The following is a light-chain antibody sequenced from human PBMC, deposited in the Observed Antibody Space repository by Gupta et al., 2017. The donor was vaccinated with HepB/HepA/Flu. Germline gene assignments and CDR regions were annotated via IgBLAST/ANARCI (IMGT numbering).Light chain of an antibody. CDR2: KAS. CDR1: QSISSS. V-gene: IGKV1-5*03. CDR3: QQDDRYSWT. J-gene: IGKJ1*01. Sequence: DIEMTQSPSTLSASVGDTVTITCRASQSISSSLAWYQQRPGRPPKLLMYKASSLESGVPLRFSGSGSGTEFTLTISSLQPDDFATYYCQQDDRYSWTFGQGTKVEMK.